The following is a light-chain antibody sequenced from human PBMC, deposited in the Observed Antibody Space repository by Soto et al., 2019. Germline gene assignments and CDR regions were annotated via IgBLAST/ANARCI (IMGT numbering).Light chain of an antibody. CDR1: QVISNY. CDR3: QPYNSAPIT. V-gene: IGKV1-27*01. CDR2: AAS. Sequence: DIQMTQSPSSLSASVGDRVTITCRASQVISNYLAWFQQKSGKGPNLLIYAASTLQSRAPSRFSGSGSGTDFTLTVSSLQPEDVATYYYQPYNSAPITFGQQTRLEI. J-gene: IGKJ5*01.